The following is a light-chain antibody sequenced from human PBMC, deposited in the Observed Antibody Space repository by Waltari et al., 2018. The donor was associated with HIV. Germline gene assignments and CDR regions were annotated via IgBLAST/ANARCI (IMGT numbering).Light chain of an antibody. CDR3: QQSYSTVYT. Sequence: DIQMTQSPSSLSASVGDTVTITCRASQSISSFLNWYQQKPGKAPKVLIFAASSLQSGVPSRFSGSGSGTDFTLTMSSLQPEDFATYYCQQSYSTVYTFGQGTKLEIK. CDR2: AAS. V-gene: IGKV1-39*01. J-gene: IGKJ2*01. CDR1: QSISSF.